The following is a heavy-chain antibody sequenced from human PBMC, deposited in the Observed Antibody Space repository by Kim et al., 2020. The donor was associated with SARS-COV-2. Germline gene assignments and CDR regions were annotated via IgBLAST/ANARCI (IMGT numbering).Heavy chain of an antibody. CDR3: ARDGSGWHDAFDV. V-gene: IGHV4-59*01. J-gene: IGHJ3*01. D-gene: IGHD6-19*01. Sequence: KSGPSLKSRVTISLDTSKNQFSLRLTSATAADTAVYYCARDGSGWHDAFDVWGQGARVTVSS.